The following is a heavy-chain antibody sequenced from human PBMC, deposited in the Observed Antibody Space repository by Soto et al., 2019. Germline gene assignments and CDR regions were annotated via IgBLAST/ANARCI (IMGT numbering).Heavy chain of an antibody. CDR3: ATALWAGGHYTGGSCYDGIYI. CDR1: EYTFTGFH. Sequence: ASVKVSCKASEYTFTGFHLHWVRQAPGQGLEWMGWINPKSGDTKYAQKFQGRVTLTRDTSISTGYMELSRLESNDTAVYYCATALWAGGHYTGGSCYDGIYIWGQGTTVTVSS. D-gene: IGHD2-8*02. CDR2: INPKSGDT. V-gene: IGHV1-2*02. J-gene: IGHJ6*02.